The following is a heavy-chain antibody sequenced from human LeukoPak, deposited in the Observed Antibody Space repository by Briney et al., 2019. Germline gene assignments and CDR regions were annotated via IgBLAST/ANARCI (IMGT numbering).Heavy chain of an antibody. V-gene: IGHV4-59*01. J-gene: IGHJ6*02. CDR3: AREGAYCSGGSCYPYYGMDV. Sequence: PSETLSLTCTVSGGSISSYYWSWIRQPPGKGLEWIGYIYYSGSTNYNPSLKSRVTISVDTSKNQFSLKLSSVTAADTAVYYCAREGAYCSGGSCYPYYGMDVWGQGTTVTVSS. CDR2: IYYSGST. CDR1: GGSISSYY. D-gene: IGHD2-15*01.